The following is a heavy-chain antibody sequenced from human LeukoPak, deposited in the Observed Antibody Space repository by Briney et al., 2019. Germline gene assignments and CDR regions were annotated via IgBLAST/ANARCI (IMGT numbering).Heavy chain of an antibody. V-gene: IGHV3-7*03. CDR3: ARGPGTSWELLGFDY. Sequence: GGSLRLSCAASGFTFSNYWMSWVRQAPGKGLEWVANIKQDGSEKYYVDSVKGRFTISRDNAKNSLYLQMNSLRAADTAVYYCARGPGTSWELLGFDYWGQGTLVTVSS. CDR2: IKQDGSEK. D-gene: IGHD1-26*01. J-gene: IGHJ4*02. CDR1: GFTFSNYW.